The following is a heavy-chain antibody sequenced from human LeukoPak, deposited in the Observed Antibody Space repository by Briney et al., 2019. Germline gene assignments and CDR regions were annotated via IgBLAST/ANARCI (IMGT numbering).Heavy chain of an antibody. V-gene: IGHV3-21*01. D-gene: IGHD2-15*01. CDR1: GFTFSSYS. CDR3: ARDRFYCSGGSCYGPTDY. Sequence: GGSLRLSCAASGFTFSSYSMNWVRQAPGKGLEWFSSISSSSSYIYYADSVKGRFTISRDNAKNSLYLQMNSLRAEDTAVYYCARDRFYCSGGSCYGPTDYWGQGTLVTVSS. J-gene: IGHJ4*02. CDR2: ISSSSSYI.